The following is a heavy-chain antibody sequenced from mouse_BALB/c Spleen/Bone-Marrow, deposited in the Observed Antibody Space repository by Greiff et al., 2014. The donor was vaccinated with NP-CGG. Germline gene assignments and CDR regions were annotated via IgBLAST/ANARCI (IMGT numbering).Heavy chain of an antibody. Sequence: VQLQQSGAELARPGASVKLSCKASGYTFTSYWMQWVKQRPGQGLEWIGAIYPGDGDTRYTQKFKGKATLIADKSSSTAYMQLSSLASEDSAVYYCASQGDYGSFDYWGQGTTLTVSS. CDR1: GYTFTSYW. V-gene: IGHV1-87*01. D-gene: IGHD1-1*02. J-gene: IGHJ2*01. CDR2: IYPGDGDT. CDR3: ASQGDYGSFDY.